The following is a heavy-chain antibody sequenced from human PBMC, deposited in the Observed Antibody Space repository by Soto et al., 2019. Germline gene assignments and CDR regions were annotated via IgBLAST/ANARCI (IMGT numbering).Heavy chain of an antibody. V-gene: IGHV1-18*04. D-gene: IGHD3-22*01. CDR2: ISAYNGNT. CDR1: GYTFTSYG. J-gene: IGHJ3*02. Sequence: QVQLVQSGAEVKKPGASVKVSCKASGYTFTSYGISWVRQAPGQGLEWMGWISAYNGNTNYAQKLQGRVTRTTDTSTSTADMELRSLRSDDTAVYYCARTRHYYDSSGGAFDIWGQGTMVTVSS. CDR3: ARTRHYYDSSGGAFDI.